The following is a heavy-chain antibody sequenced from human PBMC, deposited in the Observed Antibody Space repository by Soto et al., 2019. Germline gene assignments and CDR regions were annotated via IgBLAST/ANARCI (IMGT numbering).Heavy chain of an antibody. CDR2: IYYSGST. D-gene: IGHD5-12*01. V-gene: IGHV4-39*01. Sequence: SETLSLTCTVSGGSISSSSYYWGWIRQPPGKGLEWIGSIYYSGSTYYNPSLKSRVTISVDTSKNQFPLKLSSVTAADTAVYYCARLYVATGDNWFDPWGQGTLVTVSS. J-gene: IGHJ5*02. CDR1: GGSISSSSYY. CDR3: ARLYVATGDNWFDP.